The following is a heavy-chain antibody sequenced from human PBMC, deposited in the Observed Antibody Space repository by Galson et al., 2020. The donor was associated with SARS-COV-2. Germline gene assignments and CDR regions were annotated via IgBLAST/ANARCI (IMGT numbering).Heavy chain of an antibody. V-gene: IGHV3-23*01. CDR1: GFTFSSYA. D-gene: IGHD3-9*01. CDR2: ISGSGGST. CDR3: AKDSIVLRYFDWLLLFDY. J-gene: IGHJ4*02. Sequence: GESLKISCAASGFTFSSYAMSWVRQAPGKGLEWVSAISGSGGSTYYADSVKGRFTISRDNSKNTLYLQMNSLRAEDTAVYYCAKDSIVLRYFDWLLLFDYWGQGTLVTVSS.